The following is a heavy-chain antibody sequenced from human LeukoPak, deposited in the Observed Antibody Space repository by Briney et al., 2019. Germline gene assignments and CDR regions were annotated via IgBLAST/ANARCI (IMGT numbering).Heavy chain of an antibody. V-gene: IGHV3-30*18. D-gene: IGHD6-19*01. Sequence: GGSLRLSGAGSGFTFSSYGLHWVRQAPGKGLEWVAVISYDGSNKYYADSVKGRFTISRDNSKNTLYLQMNSLRAEDTAVYYCAKDSGQWLVNGMDVWGQGTTVTVSS. CDR3: AKDSGQWLVNGMDV. J-gene: IGHJ6*02. CDR1: GFTFSSYG. CDR2: ISYDGSNK.